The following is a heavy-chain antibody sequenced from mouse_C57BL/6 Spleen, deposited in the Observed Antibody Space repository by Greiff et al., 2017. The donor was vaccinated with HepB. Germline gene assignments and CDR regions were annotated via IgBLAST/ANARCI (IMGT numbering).Heavy chain of an antibody. V-gene: IGHV1-52*01. D-gene: IGHD1-1*01. CDR3: AFITTVVGSQDWYFDV. J-gene: IGHJ1*03. CDR2: IDPSDSET. CDR1: GYTFTSYW. Sequence: QVQLKESGAELVRPGSSVKLSCKASGYTFTSYWMHWVKQRPIQGLEWIGNIDPSDSETHYNQKFKDKATLTVDKSSSTAYMQLSSLTSEDSAVYYCAFITTVVGSQDWYFDVWGTGTTVTVSS.